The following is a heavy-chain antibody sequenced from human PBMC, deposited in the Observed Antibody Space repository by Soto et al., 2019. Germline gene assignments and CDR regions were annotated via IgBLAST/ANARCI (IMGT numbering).Heavy chain of an antibody. Sequence: XGSLRLSCAGSGSTFTDFTMTWVRQAPGKGLEWVSAISGDGLSTYYAGSVKGRFTISRDNSKTTLYLQMNSLRAEDTAVYYCARRPDAFDIWGRGTMVTVPS. V-gene: IGHV3-23*01. J-gene: IGHJ3*02. CDR1: GSTFTDFT. CDR2: ISGDGLST. CDR3: ARRPDAFDI.